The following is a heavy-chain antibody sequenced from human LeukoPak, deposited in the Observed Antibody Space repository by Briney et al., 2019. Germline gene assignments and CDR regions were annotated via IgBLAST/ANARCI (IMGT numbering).Heavy chain of an antibody. J-gene: IGHJ4*02. CDR3: ARVPNYGGNSKYYFDY. Sequence: SETLSLTCSVSDGSINSYYWNWIRRPPGKGLEWIGYIHYSGSTNFNPSLKSRVTISVDTSKNQFSLKLSSVTAADTAVYYCARVPNYGGNSKYYFDYWGQGTLVTVSS. V-gene: IGHV4-59*01. D-gene: IGHD4-23*01. CDR1: DGSINSYY. CDR2: IHYSGST.